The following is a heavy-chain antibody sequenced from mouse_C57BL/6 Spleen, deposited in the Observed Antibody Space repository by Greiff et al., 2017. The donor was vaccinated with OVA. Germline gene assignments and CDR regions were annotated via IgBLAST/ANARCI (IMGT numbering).Heavy chain of an antibody. CDR2: IDPSDSYT. D-gene: IGHD3-2*02. CDR1: GYTFTSYW. V-gene: IGHV1-50*01. Sequence: VQLQQPGAELVKPGASVKLSCKASGYTFTSYWMQWVKQRPGQGLEWIGEIDPSDSYTNYNQKFKGKATLTVDTSSSTAYMQLSSLTSEDSAVYYCARFRDSSGPAWFAYWGQGTLVTVSA. J-gene: IGHJ3*01. CDR3: ARFRDSSGPAWFAY.